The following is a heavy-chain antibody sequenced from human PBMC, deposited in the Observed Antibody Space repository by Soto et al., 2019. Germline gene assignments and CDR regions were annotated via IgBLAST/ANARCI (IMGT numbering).Heavy chain of an antibody. D-gene: IGHD3-3*01. J-gene: IGHJ6*02. CDR3: ALVPAARWFIAIFGVNTPVQVMDC. V-gene: IGHV1-69*13. Sequence: SVEVSCEASVGTFRSCGITCVRPATGQGLEWVGGIIPIFVRTNYAQKFRCRVTITADESTRTVYMELRSLRSEDTGVYYCALVPAARWFIAIFGVNTPVQVMDCLGQRHTVT. CDR2: IIPIFVRT. CDR1: VGTFRSCG.